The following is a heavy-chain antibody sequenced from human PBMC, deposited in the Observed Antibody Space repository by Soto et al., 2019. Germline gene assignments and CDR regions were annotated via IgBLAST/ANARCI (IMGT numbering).Heavy chain of an antibody. D-gene: IGHD4-17*01. CDR1: CGTIGNHY. Sequence: SVTLSVTSAVSCGTIGNHYWSWLRQPPGKGLEWIGYIYYSGSTNYNPSLKSRVTISVDTSKNQFSLKLSSVTAADTAVFFCARGTHASGDYERCGCWGQGT. J-gene: IGHJ6*01. V-gene: IGHV4-59*11. CDR2: IYYSGST. CDR3: ARGTHASGDYERCGC.